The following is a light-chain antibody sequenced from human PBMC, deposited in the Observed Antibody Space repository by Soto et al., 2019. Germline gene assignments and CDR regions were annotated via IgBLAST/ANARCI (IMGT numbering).Light chain of an antibody. CDR3: QHCHSLLWT. J-gene: IGKJ1*01. Sequence: DIQMTQSPSPLSASVGDRVTITCQASQDITNHLHWYQQKPAKAPNLLLYDASNLETGVPSRFSGSGFETDFTVIINNLQVEDFASYFCQHCHSLLWTFGQGTKVEIK. CDR1: QDITNH. CDR2: DAS. V-gene: IGKV1-33*01.